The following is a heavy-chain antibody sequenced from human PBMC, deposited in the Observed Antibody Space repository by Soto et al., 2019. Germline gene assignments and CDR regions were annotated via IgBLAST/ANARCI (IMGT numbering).Heavy chain of an antibody. Sequence: QVQRVQSGAEVKKPGASVKVSCKASGYTFISYGISWVRQAPGQGLEWMGWISAYNGDTNYAQKLQGRVTMTTDTSTSTAYIELRSLRSDDTAVYYCARYQCSSSSCYTFFFDYWGQGTLVTVSS. CDR1: GYTFISYG. V-gene: IGHV1-18*04. CDR2: ISAYNGDT. D-gene: IGHD2-2*02. CDR3: ARYQCSSSSCYTFFFDY. J-gene: IGHJ4*02.